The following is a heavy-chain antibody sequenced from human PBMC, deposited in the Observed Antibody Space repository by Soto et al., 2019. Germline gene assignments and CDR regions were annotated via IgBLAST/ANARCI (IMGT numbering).Heavy chain of an antibody. CDR1: GFTLNGYA. J-gene: IGHJ4*02. CDR2: ISSSSVKI. D-gene: IGHD1-26*01. Sequence: PGGSLRLSCVASGFTLNGYAMNWVRQAPGKGLEWVSYISSSSVKIDYADSVKGRFTNSRDNAKNSLFLQMNSLRDEDTAVYYCARVRSGAPTRYFDYWGQGALVTVSS. V-gene: IGHV3-48*02. CDR3: ARVRSGAPTRYFDY.